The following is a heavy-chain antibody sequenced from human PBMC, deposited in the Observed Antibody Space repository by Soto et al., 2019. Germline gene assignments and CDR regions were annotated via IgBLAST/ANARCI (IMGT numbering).Heavy chain of an antibody. Sequence: GESLKISWKGAGYSFTSYLIGWVRQMPGKGLEWMGIIYPGDSDTRYSPSFQGQVTISADKSISTAYLQWSSLKASDTAMYYCARRGRFLEWSNTSYYSYMDVWGKGTTVTVSS. CDR3: ARRGRFLEWSNTSYYSYMDV. CDR1: GYSFTSYL. CDR2: IYPGDSDT. J-gene: IGHJ6*03. D-gene: IGHD3-3*01. V-gene: IGHV5-51*01.